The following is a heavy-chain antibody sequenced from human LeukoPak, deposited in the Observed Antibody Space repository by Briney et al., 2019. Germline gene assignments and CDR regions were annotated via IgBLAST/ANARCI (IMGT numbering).Heavy chain of an antibody. V-gene: IGHV3-23*01. CDR2: ISGTGSNT. J-gene: IGHJ5*02. CDR3: AKLDYYDSGYRWFDP. CDR1: GFTFSNYW. D-gene: IGHD3-10*01. Sequence: GGSLRLSCAASGFTFSNYWMSWVRQAPEKGLEWVSTISGTGSNTYYADSVKGRFTISRDNSKNTVYLQMNSLRADDTAVYYCAKLDYYDSGYRWFDPWGQGTLVTVSS.